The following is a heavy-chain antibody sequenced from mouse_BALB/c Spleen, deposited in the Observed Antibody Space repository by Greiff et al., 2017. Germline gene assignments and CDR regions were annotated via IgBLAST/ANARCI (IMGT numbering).Heavy chain of an antibody. CDR2: ISSGGST. J-gene: IGHJ2*01. Sequence: EVQGVESGGGLVKPGGSLKLSCAASGFTFSSYAMSWVRQTPEKRLEWVASISSGGSTYYPDSVKGRFTISRDNARNILYLQMSSLRSEDTAMYYCARGRDYGSSYLFDYWGQGTTLTVSS. D-gene: IGHD1-1*01. CDR1: GFTFSSYA. V-gene: IGHV5-6-5*01. CDR3: ARGRDYGSSYLFDY.